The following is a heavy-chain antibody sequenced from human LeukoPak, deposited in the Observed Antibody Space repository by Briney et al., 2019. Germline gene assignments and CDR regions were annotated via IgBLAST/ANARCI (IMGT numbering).Heavy chain of an antibody. CDR1: GGSISSGGYY. CDR3: ARVVATITSYYFDY. CDR2: IYYSGST. J-gene: IGHJ4*02. Sequence: SQTLSLTCTVSGGSISSGGYYWSWIRQHPGKGLEWIGYIYYSGSTYYNPSLKSRVTISVDTSKSQFSLKLSSVTAADTAVYYCARVVATITSYYFDYWGQGTLVTVSS. D-gene: IGHD5-12*01. V-gene: IGHV4-31*03.